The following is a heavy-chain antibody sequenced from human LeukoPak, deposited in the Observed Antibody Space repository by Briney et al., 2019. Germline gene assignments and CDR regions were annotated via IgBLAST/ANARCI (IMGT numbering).Heavy chain of an antibody. D-gene: IGHD5-12*01. CDR1: GGSISSSGYC. Sequence: SETLSLTCSVSGGSISSSGYCWGWIRQPPGKGLEWIGEINHSGSTKYNPSLKSRVTISVDTSTKQFFLRLTSVTAADTAVYYCACHAVRYSAYDREEDAFDIWGQGTMVTVSS. CDR2: INHSGST. CDR3: ACHAVRYSAYDREEDAFDI. V-gene: IGHV4-39*07. J-gene: IGHJ3*02.